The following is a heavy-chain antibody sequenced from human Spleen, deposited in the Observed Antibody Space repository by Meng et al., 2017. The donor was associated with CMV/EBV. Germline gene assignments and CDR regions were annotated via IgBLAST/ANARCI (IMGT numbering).Heavy chain of an antibody. D-gene: IGHD3-22*01. CDR1: GGSISSGDYY. J-gene: IGHJ6*02. V-gene: IGHV4-30-4*08. Sequence: LRLSCTVSGGSISSGDYYWSWIRQPPGKGLEWIGYIYYSGSTYYNPSLKSRVTISVDTSKNQFSLKLSSVTAADTAVYYCARGRVTGVSGYYSYYYYYGMDVWGQGTTVTVSS. CDR2: IYYSGST. CDR3: ARGRVTGVSGYYSYYYYYGMDV.